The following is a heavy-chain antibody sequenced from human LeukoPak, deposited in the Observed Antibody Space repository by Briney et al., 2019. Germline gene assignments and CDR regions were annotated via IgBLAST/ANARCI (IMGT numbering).Heavy chain of an antibody. CDR1: GGSISSYY. J-gene: IGHJ4*02. D-gene: IGHD6-6*01. CDR3: AGEGRYSGSSVDY. CDR2: IYYSGST. Sequence: PSETLSLTCTVSGGSISSYYWSWIRQPPGKGLEWIGYIYYSGSTNYNPSLKSRVTISVDTSKNQFSLKLNSVTAADTAVYYCAGEGRYSGSSVDYWGQGTLVTVSS. V-gene: IGHV4-59*01.